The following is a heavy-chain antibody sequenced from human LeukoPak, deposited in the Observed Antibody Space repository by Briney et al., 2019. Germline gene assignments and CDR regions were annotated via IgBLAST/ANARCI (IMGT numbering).Heavy chain of an antibody. Sequence: GGSLRLSCAASGFTFSSYSMNWVRQAPGKGLEWVSIIYGGGSTFYADSVEGRFSISRDTSKNTLYLEMNSLRVEDTAVYYCARDRDILDAMDVWGQGTTVTVSS. CDR3: ARDRDILDAMDV. V-gene: IGHV3-66*01. CDR2: IYGGGST. D-gene: IGHD3-10*01. CDR1: GFTFSSYS. J-gene: IGHJ6*02.